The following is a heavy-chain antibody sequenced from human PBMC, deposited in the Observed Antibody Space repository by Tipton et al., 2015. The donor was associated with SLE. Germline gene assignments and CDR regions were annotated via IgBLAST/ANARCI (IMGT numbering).Heavy chain of an antibody. CDR2: INHSGST. CDR1: GGSFSGYY. V-gene: IGHV4-34*01. CDR3: ARISGSSSNFDY. D-gene: IGHD6-6*01. J-gene: IGHJ4*02. Sequence: TLSLICAVYGGSFSGYYWSWIRQPPGKGLEWIGEINHSGSTNYNPSLKSRVTISVDTTKNQFSLKLSSVTAADTGVYYCARISGSSSNFDYWGQGTLVTVSS.